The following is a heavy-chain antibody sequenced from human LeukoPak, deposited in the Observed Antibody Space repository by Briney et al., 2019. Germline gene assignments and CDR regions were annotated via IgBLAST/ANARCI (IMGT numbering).Heavy chain of an antibody. CDR2: IWYDGSNK. V-gene: IGHV3-33*01. D-gene: IGHD1-20*01. CDR1: GFTFSSYG. CDR3: ARDSANWTYFDY. J-gene: IGHJ4*02. Sequence: GRSLRLSCAASGFTFSSYGMHCVRQAPGKGLEWVAVIWYDGSNKYYADSVKGRFTISRDNSKNTLYLQMNSLRAEDTAVYYCARDSANWTYFDYWGQGTLVTVSS.